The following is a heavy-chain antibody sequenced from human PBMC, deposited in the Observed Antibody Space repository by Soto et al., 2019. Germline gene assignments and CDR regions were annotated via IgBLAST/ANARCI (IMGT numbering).Heavy chain of an antibody. CDR1: GFTFSDNH. CDR3: ARLPRTLDS. Sequence: GGSLRLSCVGSGFTFSDNHMSWVRQAPGRGLEWVANINSDGSDNYYVDSVKGRFTISRDNARNSLYLQMNSLRVEDTAVYYCARLPRTLDSWGQGVLVTVS. V-gene: IGHV3-7*01. CDR2: INSDGSDN. J-gene: IGHJ4*02.